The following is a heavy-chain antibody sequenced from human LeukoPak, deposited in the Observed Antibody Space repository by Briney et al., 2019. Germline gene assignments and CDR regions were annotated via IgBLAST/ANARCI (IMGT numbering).Heavy chain of an antibody. J-gene: IGHJ4*02. D-gene: IGHD3-10*01. CDR2: ISRTGDRT. Sequence: PGGSLRPSCAASGFTFTTYAMSWVRQAPGKGLEWVSSISRTGDRTYYRDSVKGRFTISRDNSKNTLYLQMNSLRAEDTAIYYCAKYNYYGSGSYYNDFDSWGQGTLVTVSS. CDR3: AKYNYYGSGSYYNDFDS. V-gene: IGHV3-23*01. CDR1: GFTFTTYA.